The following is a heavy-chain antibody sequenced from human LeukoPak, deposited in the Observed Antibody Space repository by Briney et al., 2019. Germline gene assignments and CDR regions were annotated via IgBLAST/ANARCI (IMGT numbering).Heavy chain of an antibody. V-gene: IGHV3-23*01. Sequence: PGGSLRLSCAASGFTFSSYAMSWVRQAPGKGLEWVSAISGSGGSTYYADSVKGRFTISRDNSKNTLCLQMNSLRAEDTAVYYCAKAVYDYYGSGSYQYNWFDPWGQGTLVTVSS. CDR1: GFTFSSYA. CDR3: AKAVYDYYGSGSYQYNWFDP. J-gene: IGHJ5*02. D-gene: IGHD3-10*01. CDR2: ISGSGGST.